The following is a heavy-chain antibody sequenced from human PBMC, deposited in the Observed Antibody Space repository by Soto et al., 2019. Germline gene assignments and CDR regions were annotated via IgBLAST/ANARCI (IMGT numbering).Heavy chain of an antibody. CDR2: ISGSGGST. D-gene: IGHD3-22*01. Sequence: EVQLLESGGGLVQPGGSLRLSCAASGFTFSSYAMSWVRQAPGKGLEWVSAISGSGGSTYYADSVKGRFTISRDNPKNTLYLQMNSLRAEDTAVYYCALRTDYYDSSGYYESYYYYGMDVWGQGTTVTVSS. CDR1: GFTFSSYA. J-gene: IGHJ6*02. V-gene: IGHV3-23*01. CDR3: ALRTDYYDSSGYYESYYYYGMDV.